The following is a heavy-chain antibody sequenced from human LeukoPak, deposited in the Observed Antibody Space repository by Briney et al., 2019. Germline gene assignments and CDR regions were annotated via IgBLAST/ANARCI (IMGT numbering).Heavy chain of an antibody. Sequence: PGGSLRLSCAASGFTFSDYYMSWIRQAPGKGLEWVSYISSSGSTIYYADSVKGRFTISRDNAKNSLYLQMNSLRAEDTAVYYCARDPTSTGYYYYYMDVWGKGTTVTVSS. CDR1: GFTFSDYY. D-gene: IGHD4-11*01. CDR3: ARDPTSTGYYYYYMDV. CDR2: ISSSGSTI. V-gene: IGHV3-11*04. J-gene: IGHJ6*03.